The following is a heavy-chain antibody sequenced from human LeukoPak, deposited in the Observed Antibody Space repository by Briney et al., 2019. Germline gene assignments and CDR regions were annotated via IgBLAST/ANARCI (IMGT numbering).Heavy chain of an antibody. CDR1: GYTFTSYG. V-gene: IGHV1-18*01. Sequence: ASVKVSCKASGYTFTSYGISWVRQAPGQGLEWMGWISAYNGNTNYAQKLQGRVTMTTNTSTSTAYMELRSLRSDDTAVYYCARDLGIVVVPAGKAFDYWGQGTLVTVSS. D-gene: IGHD2-2*01. J-gene: IGHJ4*02. CDR3: ARDLGIVVVPAGKAFDY. CDR2: ISAYNGNT.